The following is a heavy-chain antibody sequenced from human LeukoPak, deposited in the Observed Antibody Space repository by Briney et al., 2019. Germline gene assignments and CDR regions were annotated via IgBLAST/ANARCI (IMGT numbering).Heavy chain of an antibody. CDR3: ASYDSSGYYQYFAY. J-gene: IGHJ4*02. Sequence: GGSLRLSCAASGFTFSTYSMNWVRQAPGKGLEWVSAISGSGGSTYYADSVKGRFTISRDNSKNTLYLQMNSLRAEDTAVYYCASYDSSGYYQYFAYWGQGTLVTVSS. V-gene: IGHV3-23*01. CDR1: GFTFSTYS. CDR2: ISGSGGST. D-gene: IGHD3-22*01.